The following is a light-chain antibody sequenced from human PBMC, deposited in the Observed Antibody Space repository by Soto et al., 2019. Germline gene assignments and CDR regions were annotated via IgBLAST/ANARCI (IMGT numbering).Light chain of an antibody. V-gene: IGKV4-1*01. CDR3: QPYYSTLFT. CDR2: WAS. CDR1: QSVLYSSNNKNY. Sequence: DIVMTQSPDSLSVSLGERATINCKSSQSVLYSSNNKNYLAWYQQKPGQPPKLLIYWASTREAVVPDRFSGSGSGTDFTFTISSLQAEDVAVYYCQPYYSTLFTFGRGTKVDIK. J-gene: IGKJ3*01.